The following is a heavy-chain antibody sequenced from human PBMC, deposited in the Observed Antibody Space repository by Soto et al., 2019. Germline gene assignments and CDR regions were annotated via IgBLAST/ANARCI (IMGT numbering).Heavy chain of an antibody. D-gene: IGHD3-22*01. J-gene: IGHJ4*02. CDR1: GFTFSSYA. V-gene: IGHV3-30-3*01. Sequence: GGSLRLSCAASGFTFSSYAMHWVRRAPGKGLEWVAVISYHGSNKFYVDSVKGRFTISRDNSRNTLYLEMNSLRPEDTAVYYCARDRSEFGWLLNSWGQGTLVTVSS. CDR3: ARDRSEFGWLLNS. CDR2: ISYHGSNK.